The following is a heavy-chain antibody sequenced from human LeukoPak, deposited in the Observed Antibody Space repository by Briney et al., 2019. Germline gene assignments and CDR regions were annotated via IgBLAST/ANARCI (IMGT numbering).Heavy chain of an antibody. Sequence: SETLSLTCTVSGGSISSYYWSWIRQPAGKGLEWIGRIYTSGSTNYNPSLKSRVTMSVDTSRNQFSLKLSSVTAADTAVYYCAREGAYCSGGSCYSPYYYGMDVWGQGTTVTVSS. CDR3: AREGAYCSGGSCYSPYYYGMDV. V-gene: IGHV4-4*07. J-gene: IGHJ6*02. CDR1: GGSISSYY. CDR2: IYTSGST. D-gene: IGHD2-15*01.